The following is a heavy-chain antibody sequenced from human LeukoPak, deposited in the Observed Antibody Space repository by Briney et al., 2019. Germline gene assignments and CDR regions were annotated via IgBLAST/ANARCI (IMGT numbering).Heavy chain of an antibody. V-gene: IGHV4-34*01. CDR3: ARDRRSSWSPSSFDY. CDR1: GGSFSGYY. D-gene: IGHD6-13*01. Sequence: SETLSLTCAVYGGSFSGYYWSWIRQPPGKGLEWIGEINHSGSTNYNPSLMSRVTISVDTSKNQFSLKLSSVTAADTAVYYCARDRRSSWSPSSFDYWGQGTLVTVSS. J-gene: IGHJ4*02. CDR2: INHSGST.